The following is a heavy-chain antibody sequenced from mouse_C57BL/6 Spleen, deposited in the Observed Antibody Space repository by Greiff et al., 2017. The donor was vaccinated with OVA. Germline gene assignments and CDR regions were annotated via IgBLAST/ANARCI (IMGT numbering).Heavy chain of an antibody. CDR1: GFTFSDYG. Sequence: EVKLQESGGGLVKPGGSLKLSCAASGFTFSDYGMHWVRQAPEKGLEWVAYISSGSSTIYYADTVKGRFTISRDNAKNTLFLQMTSLRSEDTAMYYCARGNYYGSSDWYFDVWGTGTTVTVSS. J-gene: IGHJ1*03. D-gene: IGHD1-1*01. CDR2: ISSGSSTI. CDR3: ARGNYYGSSDWYFDV. V-gene: IGHV5-17*01.